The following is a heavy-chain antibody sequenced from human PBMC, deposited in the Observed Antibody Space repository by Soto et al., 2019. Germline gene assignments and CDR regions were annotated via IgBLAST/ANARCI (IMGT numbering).Heavy chain of an antibody. CDR3: AREDTANGGAFDI. D-gene: IGHD5-18*01. CDR1: GYSFISYY. J-gene: IGHJ3*02. CDR2: INPSGGST. V-gene: IGHV1-46*01. Sequence: ASVKVSCKASGYSFISYYMNWVRQAPGQGLEWMGMINPSGGSTSSAQKFQGRVTMTRDTSTSTVYMELSSLRSEDTAVYYCAREDTANGGAFDIWGQGTMVTVS.